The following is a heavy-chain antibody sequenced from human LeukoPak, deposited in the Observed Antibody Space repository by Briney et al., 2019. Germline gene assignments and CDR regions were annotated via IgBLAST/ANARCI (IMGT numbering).Heavy chain of an antibody. CDR3: AKTGVVTAEYYFDY. J-gene: IGHJ4*02. V-gene: IGHV3-43*01. D-gene: IGHD2-21*02. CDR1: GFTFDDYT. Sequence: PGGSLRLSCAASGFTFDDYTMHWVRQAPGKGLEWVSLISWDGGSTYYADSVKGRFTISRDNSKNSLYLQMNSLRTEDTALYYCAKTGVVTAEYYFDYWGQGTLVTVSS. CDR2: ISWDGGST.